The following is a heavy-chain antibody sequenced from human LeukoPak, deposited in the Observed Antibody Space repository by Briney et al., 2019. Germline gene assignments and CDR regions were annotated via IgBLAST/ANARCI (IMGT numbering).Heavy chain of an antibody. V-gene: IGHV4-4*02. D-gene: IGHD3-22*01. Sequence: PSETLSLTCAVSGGSISSDHWWTWVRQSPGKGLEWIGEISHSGATNYNPSLKSRITMSMDTSKNQFSLKLNSVTAADTAVYYCARGLQSNGYPFDYWGQGSLVTVSS. CDR2: ISHSGAT. J-gene: IGHJ4*02. CDR3: ARGLQSNGYPFDY. CDR1: GGSISSDHW.